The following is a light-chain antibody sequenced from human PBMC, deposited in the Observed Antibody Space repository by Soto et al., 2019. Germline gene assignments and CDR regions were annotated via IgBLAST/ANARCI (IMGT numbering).Light chain of an antibody. Sequence: EIVMTQSPATLSVSPGERATLSCRASQSVSNNLAWYQKKPGQAPRLLIYGASTRATGIPTRSSGSGSGTQFTLISSGLQSVDFTVYYCQQYNTLWTFGRGTMVEIK. CDR3: QQYNTLWT. CDR2: GAS. CDR1: QSVSNN. J-gene: IGKJ1*01. V-gene: IGKV3-15*01.